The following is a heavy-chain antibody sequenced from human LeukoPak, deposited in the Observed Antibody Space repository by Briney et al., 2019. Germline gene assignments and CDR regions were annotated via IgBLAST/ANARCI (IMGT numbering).Heavy chain of an antibody. J-gene: IGHJ4*02. CDR1: GYTLTELS. CDR3: ATGPAAAGWHFDY. Sequence: ASVKVSCKVSGYTLTELSMHWVRQAPGKGLEGMGGFDPEDGETIYAQKFQGRVTMTEDTSTDTAYMELSSLRSEDTAVYYCATGPAAAGWHFDYWGQGTLVTVSS. V-gene: IGHV1-24*01. D-gene: IGHD2-2*01. CDR2: FDPEDGET.